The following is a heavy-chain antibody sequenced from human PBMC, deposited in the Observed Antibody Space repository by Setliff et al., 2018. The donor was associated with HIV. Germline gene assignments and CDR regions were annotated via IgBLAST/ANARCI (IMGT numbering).Heavy chain of an antibody. Sequence: SETLSLTCTVSGGSINSANYYWSWIRLPAGKGLEWVGRIYASGNTNYNPSLQSRVTILIDPSKNQFSLRLSSVTAADTAIYYCVGIYADYSYYLDVWGKGTTVTDSS. V-gene: IGHV4-61*02. CDR3: VGIYADYSYYLDV. D-gene: IGHD4-17*01. CDR2: IYASGNT. J-gene: IGHJ6*03. CDR1: GGSINSANYY.